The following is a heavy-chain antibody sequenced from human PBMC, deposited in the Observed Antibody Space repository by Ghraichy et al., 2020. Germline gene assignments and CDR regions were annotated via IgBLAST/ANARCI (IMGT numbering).Heavy chain of an antibody. Sequence: GGSLRLSCAASGFTFDDYAMHWVRQAPGKGLEWVSGISWNSGSIGYADSVKGRFTISRDNAKNSLYLQMNSLRAEDTALYYCACLPGYYDSSGYEPRAFDIWGQGTMVTVSS. CDR3: ACLPGYYDSSGYEPRAFDI. V-gene: IGHV3-9*01. D-gene: IGHD3-22*01. J-gene: IGHJ3*02. CDR1: GFTFDDYA. CDR2: ISWNSGSI.